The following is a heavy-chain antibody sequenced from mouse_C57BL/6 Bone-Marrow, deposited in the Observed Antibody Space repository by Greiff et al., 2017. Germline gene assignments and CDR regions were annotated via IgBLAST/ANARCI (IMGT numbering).Heavy chain of an antibody. V-gene: IGHV3-6*01. Sequence: EVKLQESGPGLVKPSQSLSLTCSVTGYSITSGYYWNLIRQFPGNKLEWMGYISYDGSNNYNPSLKNRISITRDTSKNQFFLKLNSVTTEDTATYYCAREGYYGSEAMDYWGQGTSVTVSS. J-gene: IGHJ4*01. D-gene: IGHD1-1*01. CDR1: GYSITSGYY. CDR2: ISYDGSN. CDR3: AREGYYGSEAMDY.